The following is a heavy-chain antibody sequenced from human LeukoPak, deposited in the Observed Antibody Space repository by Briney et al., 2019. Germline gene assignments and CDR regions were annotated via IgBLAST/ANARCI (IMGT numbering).Heavy chain of an antibody. CDR2: ISSSSSYI. CDR1: GFTVSSNY. Sequence: PGGSLRLSCAASGFTVSSNYMSWVRQAPGKGLEWVSSISSSSSYIYYADSVKGRFTISRDNAKNSLYLQMNSLRAEDTAVYYCARDSRGYSYGPDYWGQGTLVTVSS. D-gene: IGHD5-18*01. CDR3: ARDSRGYSYGPDY. J-gene: IGHJ4*02. V-gene: IGHV3-21*01.